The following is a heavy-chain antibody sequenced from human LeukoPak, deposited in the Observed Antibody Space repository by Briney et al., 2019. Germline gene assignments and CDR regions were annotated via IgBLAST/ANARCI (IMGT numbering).Heavy chain of an antibody. J-gene: IGHJ3*02. CDR3: ARGGDSDAFDI. V-gene: IGHV1-69*06. CDR2: IIPIFGTA. D-gene: IGHD2-21*02. Sequence: VKLSCKASGGTFSSYSISWVRQPPGQGLEWMGGIIPIFGTANYARKLQGRVTITADKSTSTAYMALSSVRSEDTAVYYCARGGDSDAFDIWGQGTMVTVSS. CDR1: GGTFSSYS.